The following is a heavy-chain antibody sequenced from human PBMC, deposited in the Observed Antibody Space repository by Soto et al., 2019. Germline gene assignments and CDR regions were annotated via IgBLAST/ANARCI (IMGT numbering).Heavy chain of an antibody. CDR3: ARDAFEIYYKFGLYV. D-gene: IGHD3-10*01. J-gene: IGHJ6*02. CDR1: GFSFSDYE. Sequence: PGGSLRLSCADSGFSFSDYEMNWVRQTPGKGLEWLSYISSSGGTIKYADSVKGRFTISRDNAKNSLYLQMHSLRADDTAVYYCARDAFEIYYKFGLYVWGQGTPVTVSS. CDR2: ISSSGGTI. V-gene: IGHV3-48*03.